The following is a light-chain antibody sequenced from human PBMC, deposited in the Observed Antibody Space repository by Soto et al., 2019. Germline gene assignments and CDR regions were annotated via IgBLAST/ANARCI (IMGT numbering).Light chain of an antibody. Sequence: QSALTQPASVSGSPLQSITISCTGTSSDVGGYNYVSWYQQHPGKAPKLMIYDVSNRPSGVSNRFSGSKSGNTASLTISGLQAEDEADYYCSSYTSSSPYVFGTGTRSRS. J-gene: IGLJ1*01. CDR1: SSDVGGYNY. CDR2: DVS. CDR3: SSYTSSSPYV. V-gene: IGLV2-14*01.